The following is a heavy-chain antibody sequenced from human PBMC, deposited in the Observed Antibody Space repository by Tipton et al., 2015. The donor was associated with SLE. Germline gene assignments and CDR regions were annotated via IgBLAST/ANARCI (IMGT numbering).Heavy chain of an antibody. CDR2: INHSGST. D-gene: IGHD3-10*01. V-gene: IGHV4-34*01. Sequence: TLSLTCAVYGGSFSGYYGSWIRQPPGKGLEWIGEINHSGSTKYNPSLKSRVTISVDTSKNQFSLKLSSVTAADTAVYYCAREGYYGSGSSDAFDIWGQGTMVAVSS. CDR3: AREGYYGSGSSDAFDI. J-gene: IGHJ3*02. CDR1: GGSFSGYY.